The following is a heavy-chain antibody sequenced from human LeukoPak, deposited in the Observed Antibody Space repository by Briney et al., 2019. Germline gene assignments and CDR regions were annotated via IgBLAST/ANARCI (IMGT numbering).Heavy chain of an antibody. J-gene: IGHJ3*02. V-gene: IGHV7-4-1*02. D-gene: IGHD6-13*01. CDR3: ARVPPGGDSSWYFGPEDAFDI. Sequence: GASVKVSCKASGYTFTSYAMNWVRQAPGQGLEWMGWINTNTGNPTYAQGFTGRFVFSLDTSVSTAYLQISSLKAEDTAVYYCARVPPGGDSSWYFGPEDAFDIWGQGTMVTVSS. CDR2: INTNTGNP. CDR1: GYTFTSYA.